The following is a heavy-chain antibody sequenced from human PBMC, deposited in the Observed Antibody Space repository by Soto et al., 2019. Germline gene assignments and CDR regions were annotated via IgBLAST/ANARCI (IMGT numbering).Heavy chain of an antibody. CDR1: GGTFSSYA. J-gene: IGHJ6*04. Sequence: SVKVSCKASGGTFSSYAISWVRQAPGQGLEWMGGIIPIFGTANYAQKFQGRVTITADESTSTAYMELSSLRSEDTAVYYCARSTREWLASYYGIDVWGEGTTVTVYS. CDR3: ARSTREWLASYYGIDV. V-gene: IGHV1-69*13. D-gene: IGHD6-19*01. CDR2: IIPIFGTA.